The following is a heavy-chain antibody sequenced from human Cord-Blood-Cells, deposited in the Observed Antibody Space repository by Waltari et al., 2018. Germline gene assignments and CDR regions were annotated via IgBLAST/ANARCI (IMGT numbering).Heavy chain of an antibody. Sequence: QVQLVQSGAEVKKPGSSVKVSCKASGGTFSSYAISWVRQAPGQGLECMGGIIPSLGIANYAEKFQGRVTITADKSTSTAYMEVSSLRSEDTAGYYCARGTGSFDYWGQGTLVTVSS. V-gene: IGHV1-69*09. D-gene: IGHD1-1*01. CDR3: ARGTGSFDY. CDR1: GGTFSSYA. J-gene: IGHJ4*02. CDR2: IIPSLGIA.